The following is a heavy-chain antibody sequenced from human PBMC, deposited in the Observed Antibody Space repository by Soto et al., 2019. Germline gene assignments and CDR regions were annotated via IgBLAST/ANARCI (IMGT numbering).Heavy chain of an antibody. J-gene: IGHJ4*02. D-gene: IGHD3-22*01. CDR2: IHYSGST. CDR1: GGSISSYY. CDR3: ARLHGHSYDGSGYYGYYFDY. Sequence: PSETLSLTCTVSGGSISSYYWNWVRQPPGKGLEWIGYIHYSGSTNYNPSLKSRVSISVDTSKNQFSLKLGSVTAADTAVYYCARLHGHSYDGSGYYGYYFDYWGPGTLVTVSS. V-gene: IGHV4-59*08.